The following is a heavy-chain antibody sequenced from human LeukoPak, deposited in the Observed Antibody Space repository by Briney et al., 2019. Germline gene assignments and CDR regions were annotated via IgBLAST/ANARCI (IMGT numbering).Heavy chain of an antibody. CDR3: AREALRVSSGYYYFNGNYFDY. V-gene: IGHV1-46*01. D-gene: IGHD3-22*01. Sequence: ASVKVSCKASGYTFTSYYMHWVRQAPGQGLEWMGIINPSGGSTSYAQKFQGRVTMTRDTSTSTVYMELSSLRSEDTAVYYCAREALRVSSGYYYFNGNYFDYWGQGTLVTVSS. J-gene: IGHJ4*02. CDR1: GYTFTSYY. CDR2: INPSGGST.